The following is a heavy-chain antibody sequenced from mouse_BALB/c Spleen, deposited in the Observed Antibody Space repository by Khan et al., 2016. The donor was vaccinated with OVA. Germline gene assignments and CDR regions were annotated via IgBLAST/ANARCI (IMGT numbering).Heavy chain of an antibody. Sequence: EVQLQQSGPELVKPGASVKMSCKAAGYTFTSYVMHWVKQKPGLGLEWIGYIYPFNDDTKYNEKFIGKATLTSDKSSSTAYMKLSSLTSEDSAVCICAAVGTYCVSCDYWGQGTLVTVSA. D-gene: IGHD1-1*01. J-gene: IGHJ3*01. CDR1: GYTFTSYV. CDR2: IYPFNDDT. V-gene: IGHV1S136*01. CDR3: AAVGTYCVSCDY.